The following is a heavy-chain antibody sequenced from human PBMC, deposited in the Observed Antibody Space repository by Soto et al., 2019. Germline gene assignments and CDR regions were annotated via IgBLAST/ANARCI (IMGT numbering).Heavy chain of an antibody. CDR1: GFSLSNVRMG. J-gene: IGHJ6*02. D-gene: IGHD3-10*01. V-gene: IGHV2-26*01. CDR2: IFSNDDK. CDR3: ARLNVMLIESYFYAVDV. Sequence: QVTLKESGPVLVKPTETLTLTCTVSGFSLSNVRMGVSWIRQPPGKALEWLAHIFSNDDKSYNTSLKSRLTISKDTSRSQVVLTMNNMDPVDTATYFCARLNVMLIESYFYAVDVWCQGTTVTVSS.